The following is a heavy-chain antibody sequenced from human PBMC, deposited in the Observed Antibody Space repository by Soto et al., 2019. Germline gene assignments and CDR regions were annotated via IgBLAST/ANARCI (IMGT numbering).Heavy chain of an antibody. V-gene: IGHV3-23*01. J-gene: IGHJ4*02. CDR2: ISGSGGST. D-gene: IGHD6-19*01. Sequence: EVQLLESGGDLVQPGGSLRLSCAASGFTFSSYAMSWVRQAPGKGLEWVSVISGSGGSTYYADSVKVRFTISRDNSKNTLFLQMNSLRAEDTAVYYCAKGATPKSSGWYHFYFDYWGQGTLVTVSS. CDR1: GFTFSSYA. CDR3: AKGATPKSSGWYHFYFDY.